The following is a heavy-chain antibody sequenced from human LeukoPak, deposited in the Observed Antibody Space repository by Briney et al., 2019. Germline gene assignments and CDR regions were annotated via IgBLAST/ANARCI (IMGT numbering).Heavy chain of an antibody. D-gene: IGHD2-21*01. V-gene: IGHV4-59*03. J-gene: IGHJ3*02. CDR1: GGSISSYY. CDR3: ATHIVTTYVRAPDAFDI. CDR2: VYYSGNT. Sequence: SETLSLTCTVSGGSISSYYWSWIRQPPGKGLEWIGYVYYSGNTEYNPSLERRVSISLDTSKNQFSLRLRSVTAADTAMYYCATHIVTTYVRAPDAFDIWGQGTMVTVSS.